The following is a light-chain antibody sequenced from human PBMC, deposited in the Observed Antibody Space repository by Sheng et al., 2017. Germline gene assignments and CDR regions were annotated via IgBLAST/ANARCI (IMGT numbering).Light chain of an antibody. V-gene: IGKV3D-20*02. CDR2: DGS. J-gene: IGKJ1*01. CDR1: QIVTSNY. CDR3: QQSYSTPRT. Sequence: EIVLTQSPGTLSLSPGERATLSCRASQIVTSNYLAWYQQKPGQAPRLLIYDGSNRATGIADRFSGSGSGTDFTLTISSLQPEDFATYYCQQSYSTPRTFGQGTKVEIK.